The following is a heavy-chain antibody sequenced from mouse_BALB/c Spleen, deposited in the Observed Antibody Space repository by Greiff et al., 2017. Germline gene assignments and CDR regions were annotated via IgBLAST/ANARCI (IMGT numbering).Heavy chain of an antibody. CDR3: ARVYGNYVVFAY. V-gene: IGHV5-17*02. Sequence: EVMLVESGGGLVQPGGSRKLSCAASGFTFSSFGMHWVRQAPEKGLEWVAYISSGSSTIYYADTVKGRFTISRDNPKNTLFLQMTSLRSEDTAMYYCARVYGNYVVFAYWGQGTLVTVSA. CDR2: ISSGSSTI. D-gene: IGHD2-10*02. J-gene: IGHJ3*01. CDR1: GFTFSSFG.